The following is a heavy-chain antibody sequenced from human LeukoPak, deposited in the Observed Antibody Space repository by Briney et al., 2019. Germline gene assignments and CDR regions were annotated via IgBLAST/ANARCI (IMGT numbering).Heavy chain of an antibody. D-gene: IGHD6-6*01. CDR3: ARVGSRLPEYSSSYYYYYMDV. Sequence: ASVKLSCKASGYTFTSYDINWVRQATGQGLEWMGWMNPNSGNTGYAQKFQGRVTMTRNTSISTASLELSSLRSEDTALYYCARVGSRLPEYSSSYYYYYMDVWGKGTTVTVSS. V-gene: IGHV1-8*01. CDR1: GYTFTSYD. J-gene: IGHJ6*03. CDR2: MNPNSGNT.